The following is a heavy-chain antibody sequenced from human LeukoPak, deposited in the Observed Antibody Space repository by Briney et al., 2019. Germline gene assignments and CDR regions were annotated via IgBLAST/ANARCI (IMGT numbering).Heavy chain of an antibody. Sequence: SETLSLTCTVSGGSISSYYWSRIRQPPGKGLEWIGYIYYSGSTNYNPSLKSRVTISADTSKKQFSLKLRSVTAADTAVYYCAKGSIVGATSYYYMDVWGKGTTVTMSS. CDR3: AKGSIVGATSYYYMDV. V-gene: IGHV4-59*01. CDR1: GGSISSYY. CDR2: IYYSGST. J-gene: IGHJ6*03. D-gene: IGHD1-26*01.